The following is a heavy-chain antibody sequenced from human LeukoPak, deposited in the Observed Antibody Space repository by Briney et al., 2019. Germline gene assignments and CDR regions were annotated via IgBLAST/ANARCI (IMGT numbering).Heavy chain of an antibody. D-gene: IGHD5-12*01. J-gene: IGHJ4*02. Sequence: GGSLRLSCAAPGFTFSSYALSWVRQAPGKGLEWVSTITAGGGSTYYADSVKGRFTISRDNSKNTLYLQMNSLRAEDTAVYYCAKDKWQWLRLPDYWGQGTLVTVSS. CDR2: ITAGGGST. CDR1: GFTFSSYA. V-gene: IGHV3-23*01. CDR3: AKDKWQWLRLPDY.